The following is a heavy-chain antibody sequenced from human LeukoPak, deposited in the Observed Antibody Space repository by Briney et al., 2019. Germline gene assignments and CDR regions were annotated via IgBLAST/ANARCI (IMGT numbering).Heavy chain of an antibody. CDR3: TTRIQNHFDY. CDR1: GFTFSSYT. Sequence: PGGSLSLCCAASGFTFSSYTMNWGRQPLGQRLELVSTIGDPHSGSETHYADSVKGQFTISGDDSQNTLYLQSDSLRAEDTAVYYCTTRIQNHFDYWGQGTQVTVSS. V-gene: IGHV3-23*01. J-gene: IGHJ4*02. CDR2: IGDPHSGSET.